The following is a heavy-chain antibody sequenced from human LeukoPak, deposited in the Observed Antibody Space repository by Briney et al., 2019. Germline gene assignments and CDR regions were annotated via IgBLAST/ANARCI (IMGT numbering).Heavy chain of an antibody. D-gene: IGHD1-26*01. Sequence: PGGSLRLSCAASGFTFSSYAMSWVRQAPGKGLEWVSAISGSGGSTYYADSVKGRFTISRDNSKNTLYLQMNSLRAEDMAVYYCAKGSGGSYFSDWFDPWGQGTLVTVSS. V-gene: IGHV3-23*01. CDR1: GFTFSSYA. CDR2: ISGSGGST. CDR3: AKGSGGSYFSDWFDP. J-gene: IGHJ5*02.